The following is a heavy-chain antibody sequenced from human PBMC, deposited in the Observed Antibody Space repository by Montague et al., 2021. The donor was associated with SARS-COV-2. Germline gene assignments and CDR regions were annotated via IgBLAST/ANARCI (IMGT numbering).Heavy chain of an antibody. J-gene: IGHJ3*02. CDR3: ARGRRPVVVPAAGPAGRAFDI. V-gene: IGHV4-34*01. CDR2: VNQSGTT. Sequence: SETLSLTCAISGGSFSNYYWSWIRQPPGKGLEWIGEVNQSGTTIYNPSVKSGVTTSGDTSKNQFYLRLNSVTAADTAVYYCARGRRPVVVPAAGPAGRAFDIWGQGTMVTVSS. CDR1: GGSFSNYY. D-gene: IGHD2-2*01.